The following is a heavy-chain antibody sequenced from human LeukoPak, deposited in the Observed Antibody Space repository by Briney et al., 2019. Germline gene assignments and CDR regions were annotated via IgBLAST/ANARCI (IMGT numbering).Heavy chain of an antibody. Sequence: GASVKVSCKASGYTFTGYYMHWVRQAPGQGLEWMGWINPNSGGTNYAQKFQGRVTMTRDTSISTAYMELSRLRSDDTAVYYCARVTDSYGYYYYMDVWGKGTTVTVSS. D-gene: IGHD5-18*01. CDR3: ARVTDSYGYYYYMDV. J-gene: IGHJ6*03. CDR2: INPNSGGT. V-gene: IGHV1-2*02. CDR1: GYTFTGYY.